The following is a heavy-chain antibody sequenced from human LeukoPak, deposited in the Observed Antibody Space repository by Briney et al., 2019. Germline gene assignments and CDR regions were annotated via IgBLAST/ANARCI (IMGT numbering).Heavy chain of an antibody. CDR1: GFTFSSYE. Sequence: PGGSLILSCAASGFTFSSYEMNWVRQAPGKGLEWVSYISSSGSTIYYADSVKGRFTISRDNAKNSLYLQMNSLRAEDTAVYYCAREGWLQFFGYWGQGTLVTVSS. CDR3: AREGWLQFFGY. CDR2: ISSSGSTI. J-gene: IGHJ4*02. D-gene: IGHD5-24*01. V-gene: IGHV3-48*03.